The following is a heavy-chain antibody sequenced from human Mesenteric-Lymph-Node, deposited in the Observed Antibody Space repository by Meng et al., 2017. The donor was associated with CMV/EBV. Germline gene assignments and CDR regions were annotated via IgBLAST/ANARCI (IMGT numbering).Heavy chain of an antibody. CDR3: AREKKKTYSGSHPADY. CDR1: GFTFSSYW. V-gene: IGHV3-7*01. J-gene: IGHJ4*02. CDR2: IKHDGSEK. D-gene: IGHD1-26*01. Sequence: GESLKISCAASGFTFSSYWMSWVRQAPGKGLEWVANIKHDGSEKYYVDSVKGRFTISRDNAKNSLYLQMNSLRAEDTAVYYCAREKKKTYSGSHPADYWGQGTLVTVSS.